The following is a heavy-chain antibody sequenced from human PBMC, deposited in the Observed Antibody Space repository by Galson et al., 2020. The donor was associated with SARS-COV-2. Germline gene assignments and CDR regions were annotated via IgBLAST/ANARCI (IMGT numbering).Heavy chain of an antibody. V-gene: IGHV3-7*01. D-gene: IGHD2-15*01. CDR3: ARDTFCSGGGCYFRGMDV. CDR1: GFTFSSYW. Sequence: GESLKISCAASGFTFSSYWVSWVRQAPGKGLEWVANIKHDGSETYYVDSVKGRLTISRDNAKNSVYLEMLSLRAEDTAVYYCARDTFCSGGGCYFRGMDVWGQGTTVTVFS. J-gene: IGHJ6*02. CDR2: IKHDGSET.